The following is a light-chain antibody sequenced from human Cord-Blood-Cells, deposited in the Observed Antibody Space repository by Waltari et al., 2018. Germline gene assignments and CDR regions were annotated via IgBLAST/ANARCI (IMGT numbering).Light chain of an antibody. CDR2: AAS. Sequence: DIQITHSRSALAAAVGGIVTITCRASQSISSYLNWYQQKPGKAPKLLSYAASSLQSGVPSRFSGSGSRTDCTLTISSLQPEDFATYYCQQSYSTPRTFGQGTKVEIK. V-gene: IGKV1-39*01. CDR3: QQSYSTPRT. J-gene: IGKJ1*01. CDR1: QSISSY.